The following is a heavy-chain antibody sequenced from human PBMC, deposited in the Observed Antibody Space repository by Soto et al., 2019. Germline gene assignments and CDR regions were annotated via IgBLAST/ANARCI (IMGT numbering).Heavy chain of an antibody. CDR2: IWYDGSNK. V-gene: IGHV3-33*01. J-gene: IGHJ6*03. CDR3: ARGDTSGWGTYFYYFRDV. Sequence: QVQLVESGGVVVQPGRSLRLSCAASGFTFSSYGIHWVRQAPGKGLEWVAVIWYDGSNKNYVDPGKGRFTISTDNSRNTLFLQMNSLRVEDTAVYYCARGDTSGWGTYFYYFRDVWGKGTTVTVSS. D-gene: IGHD6-19*01. CDR1: GFTFSSYG.